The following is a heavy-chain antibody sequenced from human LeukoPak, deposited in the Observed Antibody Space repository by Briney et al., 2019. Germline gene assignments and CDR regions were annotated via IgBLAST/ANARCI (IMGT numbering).Heavy chain of an antibody. CDR3: ARSLRVRGVPDYMDV. V-gene: IGHV3-30*03. J-gene: IGHJ6*03. D-gene: IGHD3-10*01. Sequence: PGGSLRLSCAASGFTFSSYGMHWVRQAPGKGLEWVAVISYDGSNKYYGDSVKGRFTISRDNSKNTLYLQMNSLRADDTAVYYCARSLRVRGVPDYMDVWGKGTTVTISS. CDR1: GFTFSSYG. CDR2: ISYDGSNK.